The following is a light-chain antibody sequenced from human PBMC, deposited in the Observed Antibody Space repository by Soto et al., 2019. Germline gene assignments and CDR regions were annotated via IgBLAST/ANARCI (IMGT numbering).Light chain of an antibody. J-gene: IGKJ5*01. CDR1: QYVSNY. CDR3: QQRYNWPPVT. V-gene: IGKV3-11*01. Sequence: EVVLTQSPATLSLSPGERATLSCRASQYVSNYLDWYQQKPGQTPRLLIYGASNRAAGVPARFSGSGSGTDFALILTSLEPEDFAVYYCQQRYNWPPVTFGQGTRLEVK. CDR2: GAS.